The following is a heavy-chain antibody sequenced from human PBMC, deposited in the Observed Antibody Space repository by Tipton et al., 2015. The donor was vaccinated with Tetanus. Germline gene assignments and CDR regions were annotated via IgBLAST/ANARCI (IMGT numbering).Heavy chain of an antibody. Sequence: GLVKPSETLSLNCGVYGGSFSDYYWTWIRQPPGKGLEWIGDVDHGGDTTYNPSLESRVTISTDASTSHLSLKLSSVTAADTAVFYCARLREIVSRSGWAFDYWGQGMVVTVSS. D-gene: IGHD5/OR15-5a*01. CDR3: ARLREIVSRSGWAFDY. J-gene: IGHJ4*02. CDR1: GGSFSDYY. CDR2: VDHGGDT. V-gene: IGHV4-34*01.